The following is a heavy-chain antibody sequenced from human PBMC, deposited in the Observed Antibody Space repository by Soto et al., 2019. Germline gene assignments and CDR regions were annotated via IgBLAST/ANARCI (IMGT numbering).Heavy chain of an antibody. V-gene: IGHV3-23*01. J-gene: IGHJ4*02. CDR3: AKDAAGRVAARFER. CDR2: ITGSGDST. D-gene: IGHD2-15*01. CDR1: GFGFSAYA. Sequence: GGSLRLSCAASGFGFSAYAMAWVRQAPGKGLDWVSSITGSGDSTYYSDAVKGRFTISRDNSKNTVFLHLNSLRAEDTAVYYCAKDAAGRVAARFERWGQGSLVTVSS.